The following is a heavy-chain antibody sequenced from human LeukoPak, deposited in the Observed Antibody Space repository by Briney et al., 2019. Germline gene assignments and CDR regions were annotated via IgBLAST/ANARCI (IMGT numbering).Heavy chain of an antibody. J-gene: IGHJ4*02. CDR2: ISGSGGST. Sequence: GGSLRLSCAASGFTFSSYAMGWVRQAPGKGLEWVSAISGSGGSTYYADSVRGRFTISRDNSKNTLYLQMNSLRAEDTAVYYCAKDPSPVSFSVFDYWGQGTLVTVSS. V-gene: IGHV3-23*01. CDR1: GFTFSSYA. D-gene: IGHD3-16*02. CDR3: AKDPSPVSFSVFDY.